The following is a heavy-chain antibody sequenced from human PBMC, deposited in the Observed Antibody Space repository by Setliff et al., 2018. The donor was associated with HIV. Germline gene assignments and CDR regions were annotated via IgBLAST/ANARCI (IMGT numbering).Heavy chain of an antibody. J-gene: IGHJ2*01. V-gene: IGHV4-38-2*01. D-gene: IGHD6-19*01. CDR1: GPYSISSGFY. CDR3: ARTRTIAVAGPPPEWYFDL. Sequence: SETLSLTCAVSGPYSISSGFYWGWIRQPPGKGLEWIGNIYHSGNTYYNPSLKSRVTISVDTSKNQFSLELRSVTAADTAVYYCARTRTIAVAGPPPEWYFDLWGRGTLVTVSS. CDR2: IYHSGNT.